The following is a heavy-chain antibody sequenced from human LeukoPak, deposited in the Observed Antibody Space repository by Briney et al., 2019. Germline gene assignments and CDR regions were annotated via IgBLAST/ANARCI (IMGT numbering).Heavy chain of an antibody. J-gene: IGHJ6*03. CDR1: GFTFDDYA. V-gene: IGHV3-9*01. Sequence: SLRLSCAASGFTFDDYAMHWVRQAPGKGLEWVSGISWSSGSIGYADSVKGRFTISRDNAKNSLYLQMSSLRAEDTALYYCVKSSAATYLYYYMDVWGKGTTVTVSS. CDR3: VKSSAATYLYYYMDV. D-gene: IGHD6-13*01. CDR2: ISWSSGSI.